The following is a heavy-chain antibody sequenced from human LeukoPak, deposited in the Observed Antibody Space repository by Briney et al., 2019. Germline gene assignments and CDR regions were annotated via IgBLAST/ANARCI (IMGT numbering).Heavy chain of an antibody. J-gene: IGHJ6*03. CDR1: CVSIRSDTYY. D-gene: IGHD6-25*01. CDR3: ARLWDSTGLYFYYYMDV. V-gene: IGHV4-39*01. Sequence: KPSETLSLTCIVSCVSIRSDTYYWGWIRQPPGKGLEWIGNYHNGNSYYNPSLKSRVTISEDTSGNQFSLRVTSVTAADTAVYYCARLWDSTGLYFYYYMDVWGEGTTVTVSS. CDR2: YHNGNS.